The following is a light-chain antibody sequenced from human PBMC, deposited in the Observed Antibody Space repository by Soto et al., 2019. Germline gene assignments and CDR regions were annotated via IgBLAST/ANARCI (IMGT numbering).Light chain of an antibody. CDR3: QQYYSYSRT. V-gene: IGKV1-5*01. Sequence: TLSASVGDRVTITWRASQTVSSWLAWYQQKPGKAPKLLIYDVSSLESGVPSRFSGSGSGTEFTLTISSLQPDDFATYYCQQYYSYSRTFGQGTKVEVK. CDR1: QTVSSW. CDR2: DVS. J-gene: IGKJ1*01.